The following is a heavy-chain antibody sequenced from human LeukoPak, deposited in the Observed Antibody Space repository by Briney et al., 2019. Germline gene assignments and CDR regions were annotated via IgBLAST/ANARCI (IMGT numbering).Heavy chain of an antibody. Sequence: SETLSLTCIVSGGSISSYYWSWIRQPPGKGLEWIGYIYYSGSTNYNPSLKSRVAISVDTSENQFSLKLTSVTAADTAVYYCARHDMDVSGGGLDYFDYWGQGTLVTVSS. D-gene: IGHD3-9*01. CDR1: GGSISSYY. CDR2: IYYSGST. V-gene: IGHV4-59*08. J-gene: IGHJ4*02. CDR3: ARHDMDVSGGGLDYFDY.